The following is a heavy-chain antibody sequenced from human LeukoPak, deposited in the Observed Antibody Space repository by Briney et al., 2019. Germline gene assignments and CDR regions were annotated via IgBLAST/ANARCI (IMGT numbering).Heavy chain of an antibody. CDR3: AREYPNRITGTHYYYYGMDV. Sequence: ASVKVSCKASGYTFTGYYMHWVRQAPGQGLEWMGWINPNSGGTNYAQKLQGRVTMTTDTSTSTAYMELRSLRSDDTAVYYCAREYPNRITGTHYYYYGMDVWGQGTTVTVSS. V-gene: IGHV1-2*02. CDR2: INPNSGGT. J-gene: IGHJ6*02. CDR1: GYTFTGYY. D-gene: IGHD1-20*01.